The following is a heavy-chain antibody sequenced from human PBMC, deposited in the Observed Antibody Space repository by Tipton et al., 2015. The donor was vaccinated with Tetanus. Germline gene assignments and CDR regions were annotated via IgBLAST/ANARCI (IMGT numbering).Heavy chain of an antibody. CDR2: ISYTGTT. CDR3: ATVGLVTASVKY. V-gene: IGHV4-31*03. D-gene: IGHD2-21*02. CDR1: GGSITNVGYY. J-gene: IGHJ4*01. Sequence: TLSLTCTVSGGSITNVGYYWSWIRQHPGKGLDWIGYISYTGTTHYNPSLKSRVTISLDRSKNQFYLKLTSVTAADTAVYYCATVGLVTASVKYWGQGTLVTVSS.